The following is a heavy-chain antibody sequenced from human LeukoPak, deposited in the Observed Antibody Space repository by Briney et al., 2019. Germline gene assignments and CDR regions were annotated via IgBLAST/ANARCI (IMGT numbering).Heavy chain of an antibody. V-gene: IGHV3-48*04. J-gene: IGHJ5*02. CDR1: GFTFSSYS. CDR2: ISSSSSTI. D-gene: IGHD2-21*01. CDR3: ARGVPRPGVVINWFDP. Sequence: GGSLRLSCAASGFTFSSYSMNWVRQAPGKGLEWVSYISSSSSTIYYADSVKGRFTISRDNAKNSLYLQMNSLRAEDTVVYYCARGVPRPGVVINWFDPWGQGTLVTVSS.